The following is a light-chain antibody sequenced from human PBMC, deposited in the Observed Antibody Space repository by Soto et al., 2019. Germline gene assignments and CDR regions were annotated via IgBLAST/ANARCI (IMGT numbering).Light chain of an antibody. Sequence: EIVMTQSPDTLSVSPGERATPSCRASQSVSDNLAWYQQKPGQPPRLLIYGASTRATGVPSRFSGSGSGRDFTLTISSLQSEDFAVYYCQHCNDWSAFGQGTRLEIK. CDR2: GAS. CDR3: QHCNDWSA. J-gene: IGKJ5*01. CDR1: QSVSDN. V-gene: IGKV3-15*01.